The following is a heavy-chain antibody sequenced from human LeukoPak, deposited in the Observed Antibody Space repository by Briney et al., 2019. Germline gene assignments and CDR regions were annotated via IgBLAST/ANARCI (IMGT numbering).Heavy chain of an antibody. CDR1: GFTFDDYA. V-gene: IGHV3-9*01. J-gene: IGHJ4*02. D-gene: IGHD3-16*01. CDR2: ISWNSGSI. Sequence: PGGSLRLSCAASGFTFDDYAMHWVRQAPGKGLEWVSGISWNSGSIGYADSVKGRFTISRDNAKNSLYLQMNSLRAEDTAVYYCARVIVFMSTGPHLDYWGQGTLAIVSS. CDR3: ARVIVFMSTGPHLDY.